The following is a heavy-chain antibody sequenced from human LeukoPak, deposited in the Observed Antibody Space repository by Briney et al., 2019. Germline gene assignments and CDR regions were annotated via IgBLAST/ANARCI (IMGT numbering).Heavy chain of an antibody. Sequence: PGGSLRLSCAASGFTFSSYAMHWVRQAPGKGLEWVAVISYDGSNKYYADSVKGRFTISRDNAKNSLYLQMNSLRAEDTAVYYCASSSQSFDWWGQGTLVTVSS. CDR2: ISYDGSNK. J-gene: IGHJ4*02. CDR3: ASSSQSFDW. V-gene: IGHV3-30-3*01. CDR1: GFTFSSYA.